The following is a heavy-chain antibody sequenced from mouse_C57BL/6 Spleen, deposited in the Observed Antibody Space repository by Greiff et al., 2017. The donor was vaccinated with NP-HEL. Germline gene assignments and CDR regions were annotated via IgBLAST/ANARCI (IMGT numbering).Heavy chain of an antibody. CDR3: ARKGNDYYAMDY. CDR1: GYTFTSYW. J-gene: IGHJ4*01. V-gene: IGHV1-50*01. Sequence: QVQLQQPGAELVKPGASVKLSCKASGYTFTSYWMQWVKQRPGQGLEWIGEIDPSDSYTNYNQKFKGKATLTVDTSSSTAYMQLSSLTSEDSAVYYCARKGNDYYAMDYWGQGTSVTVSS. D-gene: IGHD2-1*01. CDR2: IDPSDSYT.